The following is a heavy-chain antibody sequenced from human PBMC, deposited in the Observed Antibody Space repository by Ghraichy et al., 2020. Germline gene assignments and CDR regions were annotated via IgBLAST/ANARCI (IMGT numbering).Heavy chain of an antibody. D-gene: IGHD3-16*01. CDR1: GGSISSYY. CDR3: ARVLNRGVWASAIDY. V-gene: IGHV4-59*01. CDR2: IYYSGST. J-gene: IGHJ4*02. Sequence: SETLSLTCTVSGGSISSYYWSWIRQPPGKGLEWIGYIYYSGSTNYNPSLKSRVTISVETSKNQFSLKQSSVTAADTAVYYCARVLNRGVWASAIDYWGQGTLVTVSS.